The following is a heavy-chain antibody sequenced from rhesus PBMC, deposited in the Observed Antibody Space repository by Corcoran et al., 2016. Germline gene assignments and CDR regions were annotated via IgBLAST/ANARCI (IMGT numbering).Heavy chain of an antibody. V-gene: IGHV4-106*01. J-gene: IGHJ4*01. CDR3: AREEAALSY. CDR2: IYGSGGST. CDR1: GGSISDDYY. Sequence: QVQLQESGPGLVKPSETLSLTCAVSGGSISDDYYWSWIRQPPGKGLEWVGDIYGSGGSTSYNPSRKNRVTISIATSKTQFSLKLGSVTAADTAVYYCAREEAALSYWGHGVLVAVSS. D-gene: IGHD4-29*01.